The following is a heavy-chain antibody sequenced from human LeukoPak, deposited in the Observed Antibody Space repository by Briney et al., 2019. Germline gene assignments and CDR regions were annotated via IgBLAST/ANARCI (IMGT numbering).Heavy chain of an antibody. D-gene: IGHD4-17*01. CDR1: GFTVSSND. CDR2: IYSDVST. CDR3: VKDKRDDYDEYYFDY. V-gene: IGHV3-53*05. J-gene: IGHJ4*02. Sequence: GGSLRLSCAASGFTVSSNDMSWVCQAPGKGLEWVSVIYSDVSTYYEETVMGRFSTSRDNSRNALHLQMNSLKAEDTAVYYCVKDKRDDYDEYYFDYWGQGTLVTVSS.